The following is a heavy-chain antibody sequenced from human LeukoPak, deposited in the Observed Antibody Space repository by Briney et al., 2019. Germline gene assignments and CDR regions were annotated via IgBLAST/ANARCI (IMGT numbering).Heavy chain of an antibody. J-gene: IGHJ4*02. D-gene: IGHD5-18*01. CDR2: ISGSGGST. CDR1: GFTFSSHA. Sequence: LSGGSLRLSCAASGFTFSSHAMSWVRQAPGKGLEWVSAISGSGGSTYYADSVKGRFTISRDNSKNTLYLQMNSLRAEDTAVYYCAKWRSSYGPGYFDYWGQGTLLTVSS. CDR3: AKWRSSYGPGYFDY. V-gene: IGHV3-23*01.